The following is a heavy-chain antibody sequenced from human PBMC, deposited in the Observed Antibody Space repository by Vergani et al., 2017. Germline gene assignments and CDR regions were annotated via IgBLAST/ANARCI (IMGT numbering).Heavy chain of an antibody. CDR3: ARYYGSGSYYAYGYYYYMDV. V-gene: IGHV4-59*01. CDR2: IYYSGST. D-gene: IGHD3-10*01. J-gene: IGHJ6*03. CDR1: GGSISSYY. Sequence: QVQLQESGPGLVKPSETLSLTCTVSGGSISSYYWSWIRQPPGKGLEWIGYIYYSGSTNYNPSLKSRVTISVDTSKNQFSLKLCSVTAADTAVYYCARYYGSGSYYAYGYYYYMDVWGKGTTVTVSS.